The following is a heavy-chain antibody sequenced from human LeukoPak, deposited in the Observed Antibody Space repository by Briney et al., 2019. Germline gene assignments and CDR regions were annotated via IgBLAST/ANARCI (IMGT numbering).Heavy chain of an antibody. CDR2: ISSSSSYI. J-gene: IGHJ6*03. Sequence: GGSLRLSCAASGVTFSSYSMNWVRQAPGKGLEWVSSISSSSSYIYYADSVKGRFTISRDNAKNSLYLQMNSLRAEDTAVYYCARVGGYSGSDLVFEHYYYYMDVWGKGTTVTVSS. CDR3: ARVGGYSGSDLVFEHYYYYMDV. CDR1: GVTFSSYS. V-gene: IGHV3-21*01. D-gene: IGHD5-12*01.